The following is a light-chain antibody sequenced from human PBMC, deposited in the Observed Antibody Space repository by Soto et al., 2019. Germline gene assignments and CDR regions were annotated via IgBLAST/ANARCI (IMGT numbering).Light chain of an antibody. CDR1: SSDVGGYNY. J-gene: IGLJ1*01. CDR3: SSYVGSTPYV. V-gene: IGLV2-8*01. Sequence: QSVLTQPPSASGSPGQSVTISCTGTSSDVGGYNYVSWYQQHPGKAPKLMIYEVSKRPSGVPDRFSGSKSGNTASLTVSGLQAEDEADYYCSSYVGSTPYVFGTGTKVTVL. CDR2: EVS.